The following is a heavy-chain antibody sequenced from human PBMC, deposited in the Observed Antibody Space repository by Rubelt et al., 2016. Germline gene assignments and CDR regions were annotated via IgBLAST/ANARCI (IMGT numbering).Heavy chain of an antibody. V-gene: IGHV4-34*01. CDR2: ISHTGST. Sequence: GKGLEWIGEISHTGSTKYSPSLKSRVTISVDTSRDQFSLSLASATAADTALYYCARQLYSGSYYIDYWGQGTLVTVSS. CDR3: ARQLYSGSYYIDY. J-gene: IGHJ4*02. D-gene: IGHD1-26*01.